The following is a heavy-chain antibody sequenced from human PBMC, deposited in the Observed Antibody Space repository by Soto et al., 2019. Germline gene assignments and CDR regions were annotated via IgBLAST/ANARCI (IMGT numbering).Heavy chain of an antibody. CDR1: GGTFCSYA. CDR2: IIPIFGTA. CDR3: ARAGYCSGGSCPDYYYGMDV. D-gene: IGHD2-15*01. Sequence: QVQLVQSGAEVKKPGSSVKVSCKASGGTFCSYAISWVRQAPGQGLEWMGGIIPIFGTANYAQKFQGRVTITADESTSTAYMELSSLRSEDTAVYYCARAGYCSGGSCPDYYYGMDVWGQGTTVTVSS. V-gene: IGHV1-69*01. J-gene: IGHJ6*02.